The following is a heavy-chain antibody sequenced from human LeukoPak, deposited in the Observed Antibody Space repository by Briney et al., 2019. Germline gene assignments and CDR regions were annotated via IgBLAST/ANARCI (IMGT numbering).Heavy chain of an antibody. CDR3: AHRGFGSSGSVFDY. D-gene: IGHD3-22*01. J-gene: IGHJ4*02. CDR2: IYWNDDK. Sequence: SGPTLVKPTQTLTLTCTFSGFSLSTSGVGVGWIRQPPGKALEWLALIYWNDDKRYSPSLKSRLTITKDTSKNQVVLTMTNMDPADTATYYCAHRGFGSSGSVFDYWGQGTLVTVSS. V-gene: IGHV2-5*01. CDR1: GFSLSTSGVG.